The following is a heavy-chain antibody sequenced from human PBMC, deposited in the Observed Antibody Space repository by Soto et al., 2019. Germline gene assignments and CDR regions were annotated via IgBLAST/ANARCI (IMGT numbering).Heavy chain of an antibody. J-gene: IGHJ6*02. D-gene: IGHD6-19*01. CDR2: ISYDGSNK. Sequence: GGSLRLSCAASGFNFHTYSMHWVRQAPDKGLEWVAVISYDGSNKFNADSVKGRFTISRDNSENTLYLQMNSLRADDAAMYYCARERGWYASGYYYGMDVWGQGTAVTVSS. V-gene: IGHV3-30*04. CDR1: GFNFHTYS. CDR3: ARERGWYASGYYYGMDV.